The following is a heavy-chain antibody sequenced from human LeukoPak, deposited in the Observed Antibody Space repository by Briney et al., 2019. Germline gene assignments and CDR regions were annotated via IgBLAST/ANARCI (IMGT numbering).Heavy chain of an antibody. V-gene: IGHV1-69*13. J-gene: IGHJ4*02. Sequence: WASVNVSCKASGGTFSSYAISWVRQAPGQGLEWMGGIIPIFGTANYAQKFQGRVTITADESTSTAYMELSSLRSEDTAVYYCARGHDHTFGGEIDYWGQGTLVTVSS. CDR1: GGTFSSYA. D-gene: IGHD3-16*01. CDR3: ARGHDHTFGGEIDY. CDR2: IIPIFGTA.